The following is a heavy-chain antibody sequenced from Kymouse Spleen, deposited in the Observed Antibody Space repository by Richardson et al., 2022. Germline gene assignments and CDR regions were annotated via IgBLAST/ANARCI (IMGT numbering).Heavy chain of an antibody. CDR2: IKQDGSEK. V-gene: IGHV3-7*01. D-gene: IGHD6-6*01. CDR1: GFTFSSYW. Sequence: EVQLVESGGGLVQPGGSLRLSCAASGFTFSSYWMSWVRQAPGKGLEWVANIKQDGSEKYYVDSVKGRFTISRDNAKNSLYLQMNSLRAEDTAVYYCARLEYSSSSDAFDIWGQGTMVTVSS. CDR3: ARLEYSSSSDAFDI. J-gene: IGHJ3*02.